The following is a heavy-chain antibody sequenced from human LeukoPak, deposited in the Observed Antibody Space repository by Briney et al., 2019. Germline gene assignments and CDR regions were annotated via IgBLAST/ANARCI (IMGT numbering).Heavy chain of an antibody. CDR1: GESHNSYY. J-gene: IGHJ4*02. CDR2: IYESGTT. Sequence: PSETLSLTCAVYGESHNSYYWSWVRQPPGEGLEWIGEIYESGTTKYNPSLKSRVAISMVPSKQQFSLILSSVTAADTAVYYCARGAWATRLASWGLGTPVIVSS. D-gene: IGHD2-15*01. CDR3: ARGAWATRLAS. V-gene: IGHV4-34*01.